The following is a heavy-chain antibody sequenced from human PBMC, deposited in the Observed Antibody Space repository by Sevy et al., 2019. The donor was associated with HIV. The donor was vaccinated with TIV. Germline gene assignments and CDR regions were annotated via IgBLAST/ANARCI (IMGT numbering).Heavy chain of an antibody. CDR1: GFTFSSYA. CDR3: ARPPEQWLVNPFDY. CDR2: ISYDGSNK. Sequence: LSLTCAASGFTFSSYAMHWVRQAPGKGLEWVAVISYDGSNKYYADSVKGRFTISRDNSKNTLYLQMNSLRAEDTAVYYCARPPEQWLVNPFDYWGQGTLVTVSS. D-gene: IGHD3-22*01. V-gene: IGHV3-30-3*01. J-gene: IGHJ4*02.